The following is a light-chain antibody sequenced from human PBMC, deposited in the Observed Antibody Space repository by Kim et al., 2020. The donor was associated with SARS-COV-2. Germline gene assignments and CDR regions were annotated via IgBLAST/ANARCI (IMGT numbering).Light chain of an antibody. J-gene: IGKJ1*01. CDR2: KAS. Sequence: DIQMTQSPSTLSASVGDRVTITCRASQSISTWLAWYKQKPGRAPNLLIYKASNLQSGVPSRFSGSGSGIEFTLTITSLQPDDFATYYCQQYNSYWTFGQGTKVDIK. CDR1: QSISTW. CDR3: QQYNSYWT. V-gene: IGKV1-5*03.